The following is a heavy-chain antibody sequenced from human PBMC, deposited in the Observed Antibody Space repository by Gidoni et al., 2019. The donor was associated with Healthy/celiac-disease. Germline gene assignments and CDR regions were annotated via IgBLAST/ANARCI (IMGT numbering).Heavy chain of an antibody. Sequence: VPLVQSGAEVKKPGASVKVSCRASGYPFTSYGMHWGRQAPGQRLEWMGGSNAGNGNRKYTQKCQGRVTSSRDKSARTAYMGLSSLRSKDTAVYDCAREQSGWELPGENRFDPWGKGTLVNVS. CDR2: SNAGNGNR. CDR3: AREQSGWELPGENRFDP. D-gene: IGHD1-26*01. CDR1: GYPFTSYG. J-gene: IGHJ5*02. V-gene: IGHV1-3*01.